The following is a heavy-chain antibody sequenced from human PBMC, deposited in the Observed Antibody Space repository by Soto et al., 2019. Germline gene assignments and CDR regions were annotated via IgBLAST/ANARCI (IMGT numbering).Heavy chain of an antibody. CDR3: ARGYVSSSWYEGYYYYYGMDV. CDR2: IYHSGST. J-gene: IGHJ6*02. V-gene: IGHV4-38-2*01. D-gene: IGHD6-13*01. CDR1: GYSISSGYY. Sequence: SETLSLTCAVSGYSISSGYYWGWIRQPPGKGLEWIGSIYHSGSTYYNPSLKSRVTISVDTSKNQFSLKLSSVTAADTAVYYCARGYVSSSWYEGYYYYYGMDVWGQGTTVTVS.